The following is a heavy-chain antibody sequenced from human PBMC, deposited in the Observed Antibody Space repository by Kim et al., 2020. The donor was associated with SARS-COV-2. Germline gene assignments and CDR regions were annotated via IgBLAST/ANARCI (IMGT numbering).Heavy chain of an antibody. CDR3: ARDNSGTTDYYGMDV. V-gene: IGHV6-1*01. Sequence: SVQSRITINPDTSKNHFSLQLNSVTPEDTAVYYCARDNSGTTDYYGMDVWGQGTTVTVSS. J-gene: IGHJ6*02. D-gene: IGHD1-7*01.